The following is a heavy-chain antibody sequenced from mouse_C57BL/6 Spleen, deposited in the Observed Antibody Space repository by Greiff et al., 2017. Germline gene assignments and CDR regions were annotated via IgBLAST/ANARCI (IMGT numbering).Heavy chain of an antibody. CDR2: IYPGSGST. V-gene: IGHV1-55*01. J-gene: IGHJ4*01. CDR1: GYTFTSYW. Sequence: QVQLQQPGAELVKPGASVKMSCKASGYTFTSYWITWVKQRPGQGLEWIGDIYPGSGSTNYNEKFKSKATLTVDTSSSTAYMQLSSLTSEDSAVYYCARRAPSYYCSHVYYAMDCWGQGTSVTVSS. CDR3: ARRAPSYYCSHVYYAMDC. D-gene: IGHD1-1*01.